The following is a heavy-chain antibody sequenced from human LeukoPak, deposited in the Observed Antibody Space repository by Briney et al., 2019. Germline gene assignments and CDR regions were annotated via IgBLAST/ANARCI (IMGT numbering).Heavy chain of an antibody. CDR2: LYHSGTT. Sequence: SETLSLTCAVSGYSISSGYYRGWIRQPPGKGLEWIGSLYHSGTTYYNPSLKSRVTISVDRSKNQFSLKLAAVTAADTALYYCARGSNNYYGSGSYNNWFDPWGQGTLVTVSS. CDR1: GYSISSGYY. J-gene: IGHJ5*02. V-gene: IGHV4-38-2*01. CDR3: ARGSNNYYGSGSYNNWFDP. D-gene: IGHD3-10*01.